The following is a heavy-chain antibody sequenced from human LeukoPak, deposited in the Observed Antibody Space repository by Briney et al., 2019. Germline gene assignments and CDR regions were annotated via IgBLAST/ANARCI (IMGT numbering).Heavy chain of an antibody. D-gene: IGHD2-8*01. CDR2: VYTSGNA. V-gene: IGHV4-4*07. Sequence: SETLSLTCTVSGGSISSYYWSWLRQPAGKGLEWIGRVYTSGNANYNPSLKSRVTMSLDTSKNQFSLKLNSVTAADTAAYYRAGLGGYCTNAVCYSTFDIWGQGTMVTVSS. CDR3: AGLGGYCTNAVCYSTFDI. CDR1: GGSISSYY. J-gene: IGHJ3*02.